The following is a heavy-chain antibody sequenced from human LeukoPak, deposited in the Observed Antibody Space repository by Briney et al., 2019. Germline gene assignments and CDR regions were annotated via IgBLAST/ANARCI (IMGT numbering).Heavy chain of an antibody. V-gene: IGHV3-7*01. Sequence: GGSLRLSCAASGFIFSNYWMSWVRQAPGRGLEWVANIKQDGSEKYYVDSVKGRFTISRDNAKNSLYLQMNSLRAEDTAVYYCARDSPGGSYPFGPWGQGTLVTVSS. CDR2: IKQDGSEK. J-gene: IGHJ5*02. D-gene: IGHD1-26*01. CDR3: ARDSPGGSYPFGP. CDR1: GFIFSNYW.